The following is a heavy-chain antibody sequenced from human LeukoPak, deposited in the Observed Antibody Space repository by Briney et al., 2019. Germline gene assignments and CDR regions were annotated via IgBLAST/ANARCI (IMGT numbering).Heavy chain of an antibody. CDR1: GFTVSSNY. V-gene: IGHV3-69-1*01. D-gene: IGHD5-18*01. CDR3: ARDRDTSMVKGY. CDR2: ISSSGTT. Sequence: PGGSLRLSCAASGFTVSSNYMSWVRQAPGKGLEWVSYISSSGTTYYADSVKGRFSISRDNAKNTLYLHMNSLRDEDTAVYYCARDRDTSMVKGYWGQGTLVTVSS. J-gene: IGHJ4*02.